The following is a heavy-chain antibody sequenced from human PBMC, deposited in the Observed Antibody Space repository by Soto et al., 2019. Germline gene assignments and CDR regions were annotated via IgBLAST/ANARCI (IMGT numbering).Heavy chain of an antibody. Sequence: PSETLSLTCAVSGGSFSGYYWGWVRQPSGKGLEWVGEINYSGSTNYNPSLKRRVTISVDTSKNQVSLKVTSVTAADTAMYYCARRNYFYALDVWGQGTTVTAP. J-gene: IGHJ6*02. CDR2: INYSGST. CDR3: ARRNYFYALDV. V-gene: IGHV4-34*01. CDR1: GGSFSGYY.